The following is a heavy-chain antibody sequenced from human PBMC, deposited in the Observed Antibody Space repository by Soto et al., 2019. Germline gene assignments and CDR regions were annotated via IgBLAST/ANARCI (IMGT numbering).Heavy chain of an antibody. D-gene: IGHD2-21*02. CDR2: ISGSGVAT. CDR3: AKEGPYINRWSTAGDCQN. V-gene: IGHV3-23*01. CDR1: GFTFDNYA. J-gene: IGHJ1*01. Sequence: PGGSLRLSGAASGFTFDNYAMNWVRQAPGKGLEWVAHISGSGVATKYADSVKGRFSISKDNSKNTLYLQMDNLAFEDTAQYYCAKEGPYINRWSTAGDCQNWGHSTLVTVS.